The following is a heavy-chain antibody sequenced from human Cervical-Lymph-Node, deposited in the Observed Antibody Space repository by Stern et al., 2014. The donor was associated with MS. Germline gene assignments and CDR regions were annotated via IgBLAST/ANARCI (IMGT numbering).Heavy chain of an antibody. CDR2: ISTGSSYI. CDR3: AREGIAASGTPKLDF. V-gene: IGHV3-21*01. D-gene: IGHD6-13*01. CDR1: GFTFSRYS. Sequence: EVQLVESGGGLVKPGGSLRLSCAASGFTFSRYSMNWVRQAPGKGLEWVSSISTGSSYIYYADSVKGRFTISRDNAKNSLYLQMNSLRAEDTAVYYCAREGIAASGTPKLDFWGQGTLVTVSS. J-gene: IGHJ4*02.